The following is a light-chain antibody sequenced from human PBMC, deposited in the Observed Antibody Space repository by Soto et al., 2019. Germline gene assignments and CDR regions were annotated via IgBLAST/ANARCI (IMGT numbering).Light chain of an antibody. CDR3: SSHTSSSTVV. V-gene: IGLV2-14*01. J-gene: IGLJ2*01. CDR2: EVS. CDR1: SSDVGGYNY. Sequence: QSALTQPASVSGSPGQSITISCTGTSSDVGGYNYVSWYQLHPGKAPKLMIYEVSNRPSGVSNRFSGSKSGNTASLTISGLQAEDEADYYCSSHTSSSTVVFGGGTKVTVL.